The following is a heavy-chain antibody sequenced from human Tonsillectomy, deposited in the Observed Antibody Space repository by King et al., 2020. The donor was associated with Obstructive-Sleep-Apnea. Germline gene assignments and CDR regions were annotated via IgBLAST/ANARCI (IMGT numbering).Heavy chain of an antibody. D-gene: IGHD6-13*01. V-gene: IGHV3-53*04. J-gene: IGHJ3*02. Sequence: VQLVESGGGLVQPGGSLRLSCVASGLTVSNNYMSWVRQAPGKGLEWVSVIYSGGATYYADSVKGRFTISRHSSKNTLYLQMNSLMVEDTAVYYCASDHPNTSSSSSYRGDAFDIWGQGTMVTVSS. CDR3: ASDHPNTSSSSSYRGDAFDI. CDR2: IYSGGAT. CDR1: GLTVSNNY.